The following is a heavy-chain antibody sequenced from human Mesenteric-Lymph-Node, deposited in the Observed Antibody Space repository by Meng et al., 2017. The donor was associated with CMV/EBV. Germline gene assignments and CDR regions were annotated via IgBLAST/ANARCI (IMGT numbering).Heavy chain of an antibody. CDR1: GISFSDHF. CDR3: ARFATADIYYFDY. D-gene: IGHD7-27*01. CDR2: IDSSGGFK. J-gene: IGHJ4*02. V-gene: IGHV3-11*01. Sequence: AASGISFSDHFRTWIRQAPGKALEWVSYIDSSGGFKYYADSVKGRFTISRDNARPSLYLQMNSLRVEDTAVYYCARFATADIYYFDYWGQGTLVTVSS.